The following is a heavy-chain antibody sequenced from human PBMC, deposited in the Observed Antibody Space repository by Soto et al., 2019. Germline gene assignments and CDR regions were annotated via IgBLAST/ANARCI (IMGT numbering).Heavy chain of an antibody. CDR3: ARDHDDIAARPGYYFDY. CDR2: INPSGGGT. Sequence: QVQLVQSGAEVKKPGASVKVSCKASGYTFTSYYMHWVRQAPGQGLEWMGIINPSGGGTSYAQKFQGRVSMTRDTSTSTVYMELSSLRSEHTAVYYCARDHDDIAARPGYYFDYWGQGTLVTVSS. V-gene: IGHV1-46*01. J-gene: IGHJ4*02. CDR1: GYTFTSYY. D-gene: IGHD6-6*01.